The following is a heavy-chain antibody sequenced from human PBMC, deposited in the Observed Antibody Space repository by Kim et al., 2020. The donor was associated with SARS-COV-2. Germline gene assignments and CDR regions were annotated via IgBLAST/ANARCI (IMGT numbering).Heavy chain of an antibody. V-gene: IGHV1-69*13. CDR2: IIPIFGTA. Sequence: SVKVSCKASGGTFSSYAISWVRQAPGQGLEWMGGIIPIFGTANYAQKFQGRVTITADESTSTAYMELSSLRSEDTAVYYCARTAYCGGDCYSAVDYWGQGTLVTVSS. D-gene: IGHD2-21*02. CDR1: GGTFSSYA. CDR3: ARTAYCGGDCYSAVDY. J-gene: IGHJ4*02.